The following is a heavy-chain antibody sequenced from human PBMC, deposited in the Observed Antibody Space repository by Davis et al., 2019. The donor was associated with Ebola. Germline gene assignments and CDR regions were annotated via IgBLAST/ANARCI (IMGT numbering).Heavy chain of an antibody. CDR1: GFTFDDYA. Sequence: GESLKISCAASGFTFDDYAMHWVRQAPGKGLEWVSAISGSGGSTYYADSVKCRFTISRDNSKNTLYLQMNSLRAEDTAVYYCAKVRSYDAFDIWGQGTMVTVSS. J-gene: IGHJ3*02. CDR2: ISGSGGST. V-gene: IGHV3-23*01. CDR3: AKVRSYDAFDI.